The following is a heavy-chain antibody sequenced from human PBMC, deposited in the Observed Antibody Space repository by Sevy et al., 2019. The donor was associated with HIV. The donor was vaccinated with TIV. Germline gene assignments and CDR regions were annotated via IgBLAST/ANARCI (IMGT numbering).Heavy chain of an antibody. V-gene: IGHV1-46*01. D-gene: IGHD3-9*01. CDR3: ARYSDNYDILTGYYPFDY. J-gene: IGHJ4*02. Sequence: ASVKVSCKASGYTFTSYYMHWVRQAPGQGLEWMGIINPSSGSTSYAQKFQGRVTMTRDTSTGTVYMELSSLRSEDTAVYYCARYSDNYDILTGYYPFDYWGQGTLVTVSS. CDR1: GYTFTSYY. CDR2: INPSSGST.